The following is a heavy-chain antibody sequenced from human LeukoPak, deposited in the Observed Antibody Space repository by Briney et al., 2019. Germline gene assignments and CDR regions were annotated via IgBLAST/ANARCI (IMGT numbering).Heavy chain of an antibody. CDR1: GYIFTSNW. D-gene: IGHD2-2*01. CDR2: IYPGDSDT. V-gene: IGHV5-51*01. J-gene: IGHJ3*02. CDR3: ARRGYCSVTTCRGAFDI. Sequence: GESLKISCKGSGYIFTSNWIGWVRQMPGKGLEWMGIIYPGDSDTRYSPSFQGQVTISADKSISTAYLQWSSLKASDTAMYYCARRGYCSVTTCRGAFDIWGQGTMVTVSS.